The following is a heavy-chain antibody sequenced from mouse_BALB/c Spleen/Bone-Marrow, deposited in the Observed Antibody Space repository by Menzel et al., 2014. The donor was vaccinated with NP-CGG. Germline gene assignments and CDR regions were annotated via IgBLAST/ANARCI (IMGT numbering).Heavy chain of an antibody. V-gene: IGHV5-6-5*01. D-gene: IGHD2-4*01. CDR2: ISSGGSA. CDR3: ARGYDYDSDY. J-gene: IGHJ2*01. CDR1: GFTFSNFA. Sequence: EVQVVESGGGLVKPGGSLKLSCAASGFTFSNFAMSWVRRTPDKRLEWVASISSGGSAYYPDSVKGRLSISRDNARDILFLQMSSLRSEDTAMYYCARGYDYDSDYWGQGTTLTVSS.